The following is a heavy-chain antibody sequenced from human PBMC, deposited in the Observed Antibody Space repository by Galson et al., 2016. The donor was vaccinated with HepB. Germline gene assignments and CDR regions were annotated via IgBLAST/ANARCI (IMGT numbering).Heavy chain of an antibody. J-gene: IGHJ4*02. CDR2: ISWNSGGR. D-gene: IGHD3-9*01. CDR1: GFTFGDYA. Sequence: SLRLSCAASGFTFGDYAMHWVRQAPGKGLEWVSGISWNSGGRDYADSVKGRFTISRDNARNSLDLQMTGRRAEDTAVYYCAKVRGSSCDLLTAYTRLFDSWGQGTHVTVSS. CDR3: AKVRGSSCDLLTAYTRLFDS. V-gene: IGHV3-9*01.